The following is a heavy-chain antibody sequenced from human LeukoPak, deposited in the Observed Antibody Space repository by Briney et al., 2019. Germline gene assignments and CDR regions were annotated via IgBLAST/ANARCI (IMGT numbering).Heavy chain of an antibody. D-gene: IGHD3-22*01. J-gene: IGHJ4*02. CDR1: GGSISSGDYY. V-gene: IGHV4-39*01. CDR2: IYYTGSS. CDR3: ARASNYFDILY. Sequence: SETLSLTCTVSGGSISSGDYYWSWIRQPPGKGLEWIGTIYYTGSSYYNPSLKSRVTISIDTSKNQFSLRLSSVTAADTAVYFCARASNYFDILYWGQGTLVTVSS.